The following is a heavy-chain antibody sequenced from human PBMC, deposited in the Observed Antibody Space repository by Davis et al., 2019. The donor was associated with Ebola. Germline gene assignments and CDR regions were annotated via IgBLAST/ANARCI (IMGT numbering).Heavy chain of an antibody. CDR3: ARDPGNYYYGSGSLDY. D-gene: IGHD3-10*01. CDR2: INPSGGST. CDR1: GYTFTTYY. V-gene: IGHV1-46*01. Sequence: ASVKVSCKASGYTFTTYYMYWVRQAPGQGLEWMGIINPSGGSTTYAQKFQGRVTMTRDTSTSTVYMELSSLRSEDTAVYYCARDPGNYYYGSGSLDYWGQGTLVTVSS. J-gene: IGHJ4*02.